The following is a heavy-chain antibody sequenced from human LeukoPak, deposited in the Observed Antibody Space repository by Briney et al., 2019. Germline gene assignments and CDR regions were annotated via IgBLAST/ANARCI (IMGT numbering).Heavy chain of an antibody. CDR1: GYTFTGYY. CDR3: ARARYDSSGQDAFDI. J-gene: IGHJ3*02. V-gene: IGHV1-2*04. D-gene: IGHD3-22*01. Sequence: GTSVKVSCKASGYTFTGYYMHWVRQAPGQGLEWMGWINPNSGGTNYAQKFQGWVTMTRDTSISTAYMELSRLRSDDTAVYYCARARYDSSGQDAFDIWGQGTMVTVSS. CDR2: INPNSGGT.